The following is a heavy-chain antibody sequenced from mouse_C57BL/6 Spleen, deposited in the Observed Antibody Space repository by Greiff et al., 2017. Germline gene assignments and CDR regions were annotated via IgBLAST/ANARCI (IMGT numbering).Heavy chain of an antibody. Sequence: EVHLVESEGGLVQPGSSMKLSCTASGFTFSDYYMAWVRQVPEKGLEWVANINYDGSSTYYLDSLKSRFIISRDNAKNILYLQMSSLKSEDTATYYCARDDYYGSSPFYWYFDVWGTGTTVTVSS. D-gene: IGHD1-1*01. CDR1: GFTFSDYY. CDR2: INYDGSST. J-gene: IGHJ1*03. CDR3: ARDDYYGSSPFYWYFDV. V-gene: IGHV5-16*01.